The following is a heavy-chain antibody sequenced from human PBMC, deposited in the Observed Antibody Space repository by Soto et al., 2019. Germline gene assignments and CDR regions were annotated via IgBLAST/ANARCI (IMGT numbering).Heavy chain of an antibody. CDR3: ARGDSPVQFDY. D-gene: IGHD4-4*01. V-gene: IGHV1-18*01. CDR2: INDYNGNT. J-gene: IGHJ4*02. Sequence: QVQLVQSGAEMRKPGASVKVSCKTSGYTFINYGISWVRQAPGQGLAWMGWINDYNGNTNYAQNFQGRVAMTTDTSTSTVYMELRNLRSDDTAVYYCARGDSPVQFDYWGQGTLVTVSS. CDR1: GYTFINYG.